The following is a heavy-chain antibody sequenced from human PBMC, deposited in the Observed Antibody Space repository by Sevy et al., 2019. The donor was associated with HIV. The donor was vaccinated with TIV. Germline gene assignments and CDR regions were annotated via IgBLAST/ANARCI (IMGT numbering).Heavy chain of an antibody. CDR3: ARHGTTATTMDYFDY. V-gene: IGHV5-51*07. Sequence: GESLKISCKGSGYNFTAYWIAWVHQMPGKGLEWMGIIYPGDSETRYSPTFQGQVTISADKSISTAYLQWSSLKASDTAMYYCARHGTTATTMDYFDYWGQGALVTVSS. D-gene: IGHD1-1*01. J-gene: IGHJ4*02. CDR1: GYNFTAYW. CDR2: IYPGDSET.